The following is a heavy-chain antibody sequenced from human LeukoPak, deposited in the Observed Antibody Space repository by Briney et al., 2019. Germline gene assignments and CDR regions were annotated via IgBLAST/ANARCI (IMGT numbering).Heavy chain of an antibody. D-gene: IGHD6-13*01. CDR3: AKDLAAAADY. CDR1: GFTFSTSG. Sequence: PGGSLRLSCAASGFTFSTSGMDWVRQAPGKGLEWVAFIRYDGTNKYYADSVKGRFTISRDNSKNTLYLQMNSLRAEDTAVYYCAKDLAAAADYWGQGILVTVSS. J-gene: IGHJ4*02. V-gene: IGHV3-30*02. CDR2: IRYDGTNK.